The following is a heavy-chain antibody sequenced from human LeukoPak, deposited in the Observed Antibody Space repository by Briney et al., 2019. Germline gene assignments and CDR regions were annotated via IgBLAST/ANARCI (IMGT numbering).Heavy chain of an antibody. CDR2: IKDFGSEK. J-gene: IGHJ4*02. V-gene: IGHV3-7*01. Sequence: GGSLRLSCAASGFAFSNYWMSWVRQAPGKGLEWVANIKDFGSEKYYVDSVKGRFTISRDNAKNSLYLQMNSLRAEDTALYYCVRTRVVVTAYFDYWGQGTLVTVSS. CDR1: GFAFSNYW. CDR3: VRTRVVVTAYFDY. D-gene: IGHD2-21*02.